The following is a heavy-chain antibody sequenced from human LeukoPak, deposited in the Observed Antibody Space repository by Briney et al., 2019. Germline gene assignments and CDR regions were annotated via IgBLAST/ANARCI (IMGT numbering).Heavy chain of an antibody. CDR2: ISSSGSTI. V-gene: IGHV3-48*03. CDR3: VSTRSGYLFDY. J-gene: IGHJ4*02. CDR1: GFTFSSYE. Sequence: QAGGSLRLSCAASGFTFSSYEMNWVRQAPGKGLEWVSYISSSGSTIYYADSMKGRFTISRDNAKNSLYLQMNSLRAEDTAVYYCVSTRSGYLFDYWGQGTLVTVSS. D-gene: IGHD5-12*01.